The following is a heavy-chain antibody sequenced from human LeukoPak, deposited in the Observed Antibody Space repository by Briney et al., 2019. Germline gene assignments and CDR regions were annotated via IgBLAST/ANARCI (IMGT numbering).Heavy chain of an antibody. J-gene: IGHJ4*02. Sequence: YPGGSLRLSCAASGFTFSNAWMSGVRQAPGKGLEWVGRIKRKGDDGTIDYAAPVKGKLTISRDDSKNTLYLQMNSLKSEDTAVYYCTAGTGRSDFDYWGQGTLVTVSS. D-gene: IGHD3/OR15-3a*01. CDR2: IKRKGDDGTI. V-gene: IGHV3-15*01. CDR1: GFTFSNAW. CDR3: TAGTGRSDFDY.